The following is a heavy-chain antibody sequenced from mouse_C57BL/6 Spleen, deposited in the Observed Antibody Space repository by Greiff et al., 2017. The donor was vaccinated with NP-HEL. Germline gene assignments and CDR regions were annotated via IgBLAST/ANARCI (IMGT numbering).Heavy chain of an antibody. D-gene: IGHD2-1*01. V-gene: IGHV5-12*01. J-gene: IGHJ4*01. CDR3: ARRGRNYDYALDY. CDR1: GFTFSDYY. CDR2: ISNGGGST. Sequence: EVQLVESGGGLVQPGGSLKLSCAASGFTFSDYYMYWVRQTPEKRLEWVAYISNGGGSTYYPDTVKGRFTISRDNAKNTLYLQMSRLKSEDTAMYYCARRGRNYDYALDYWGQGTSVTVSS.